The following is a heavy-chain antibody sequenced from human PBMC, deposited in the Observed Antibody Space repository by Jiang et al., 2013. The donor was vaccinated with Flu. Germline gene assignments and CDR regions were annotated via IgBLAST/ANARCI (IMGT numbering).Heavy chain of an antibody. J-gene: IGHJ4*02. CDR2: INSDXKSI. Sequence: AASGFTFNTYWMHWVRQAPGKGLVWVSRINSDXKSIDYADSVKGRFTASRDNAKNTLYLQMNSLRAEDTAVYYCATGRGYYDSRGYYFFDNWGPGTLVTVSS. D-gene: IGHD3-22*01. V-gene: IGHV3-74*01. CDR3: ATGRGYYDSRGYYFFDN. CDR1: GFTFNTYW.